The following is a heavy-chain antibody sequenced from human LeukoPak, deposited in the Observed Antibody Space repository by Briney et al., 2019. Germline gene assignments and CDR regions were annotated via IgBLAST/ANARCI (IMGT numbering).Heavy chain of an antibody. Sequence: GGSLRLSCVASGFTFSTFGMSWVRQAPGKGLEWVSALIGSGGSTFYADSVKGRFTISRDNSKNTLYLQMNSLRAEDTAVYYCATVWGSYLHFGYWGQGTLVTVSS. CDR2: LIGSGGST. CDR3: ATVWGSYLHFGY. D-gene: IGHD3-16*02. CDR1: GFTFSTFG. J-gene: IGHJ4*02. V-gene: IGHV3-23*01.